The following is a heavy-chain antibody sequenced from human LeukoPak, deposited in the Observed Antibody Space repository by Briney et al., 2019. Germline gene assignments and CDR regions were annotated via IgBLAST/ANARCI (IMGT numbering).Heavy chain of an antibody. CDR1: GFTFNSYA. CDR3: ARDRRPTIGVPYYFDY. CDR2: ISDDGSNK. D-gene: IGHD2-2*01. J-gene: IGHJ4*02. V-gene: IGHV3-30*04. Sequence: GWSLRLSCAASGFTFNSYAFHWVRQAPGKGLEGVAVISDDGSNKYYADSVKGRFLISRDNSKNTMYLQIYSLKPEDTAVYYCARDRRPTIGVPYYFDYWGQGTLVTVSS.